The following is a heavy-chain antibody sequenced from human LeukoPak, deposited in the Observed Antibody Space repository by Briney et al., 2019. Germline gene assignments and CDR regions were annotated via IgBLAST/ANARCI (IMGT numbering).Heavy chain of an antibody. CDR2: IYHSGST. J-gene: IGHJ3*02. CDR1: GGSISSYY. Sequence: SETLSLTCTVSGGSISSYYWSWIRQPPGKGLEWIGYIYHSGSTNYNPSLKSRVTISVDTSKNQFSLKLSSVTAADTAVYYCARDIGGAAGALEIWGQGTMLTVSS. V-gene: IGHV4-59*01. CDR3: ARDIGGAAGALEI. D-gene: IGHD6-13*01.